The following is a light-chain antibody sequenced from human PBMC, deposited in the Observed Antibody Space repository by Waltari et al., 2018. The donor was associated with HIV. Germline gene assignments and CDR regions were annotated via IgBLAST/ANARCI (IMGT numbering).Light chain of an antibody. CDR3: SAWDRSLSAVI. V-gene: IGLV10-54*04. CDR2: KNN. CDR1: SNNVGNKG. Sequence: QAGLTQPPSVSKGLRQTATLTCTGDSNNVGNKGATWLQQHQGHPPKPLFYKNNNRPSGISDRFSASKSGNTASLTITGLQPEDEADYFCSAWDRSLSAVIFGGGTTLLVL. J-gene: IGLJ2*01.